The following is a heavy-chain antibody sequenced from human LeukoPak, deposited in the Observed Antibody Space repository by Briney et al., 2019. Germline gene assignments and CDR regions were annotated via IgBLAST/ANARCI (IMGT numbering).Heavy chain of an antibody. D-gene: IGHD3-22*01. V-gene: IGHV1-69*05. CDR2: IIPIFGTA. CDR1: GGTFSSYA. Sequence: PGSSVKVSCKASGGTFSSYAISWVRQAPGQGLEWMGGIIPIFGTANYAQKFQGRVTITTDESTSTAYMELSSLRSEDTAVYYCARDSTLNYYYDSSGLNYYYYMDVWGKGTTVTVSS. CDR3: ARDSTLNYYYDSSGLNYYYYMDV. J-gene: IGHJ6*03.